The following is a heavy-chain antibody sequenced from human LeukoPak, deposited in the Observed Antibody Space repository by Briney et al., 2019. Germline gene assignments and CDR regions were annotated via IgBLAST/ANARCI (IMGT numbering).Heavy chain of an antibody. J-gene: IGHJ4*02. CDR3: ASPDYGGNSDYFDY. CDR2: INTDGSST. V-gene: IGHV3-74*01. CDR1: GLTFSSYW. D-gene: IGHD4-23*01. Sequence: QSGGSLRLSCAASGLTFSSYWMHWVRQAPGKGLVWVSRINTDGSSTSYADSVKGRFTISRDNAKNTLYLQMNSLRAEDTAVYYCASPDYGGNSDYFDYWGQGTLVTVSS.